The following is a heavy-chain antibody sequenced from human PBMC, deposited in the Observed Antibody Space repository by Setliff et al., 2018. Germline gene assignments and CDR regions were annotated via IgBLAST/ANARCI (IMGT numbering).Heavy chain of an antibody. J-gene: IGHJ3*02. V-gene: IGHV1-69*08. CDR2: IIPIFGTA. D-gene: IGHD3-3*01. CDR1: GGTFSIYT. CDR3: AISTIFGVVSPTPDAFDI. Sequence: SVKVSCKASGGTFSIYTISLVRQAPGQGLEWMGRIIPIFGTANYAQKFQGRVTITADKSTSTAYMELSSLRSEDTAVYYCAISTIFGVVSPTPDAFDIWGQGTMVTVSS.